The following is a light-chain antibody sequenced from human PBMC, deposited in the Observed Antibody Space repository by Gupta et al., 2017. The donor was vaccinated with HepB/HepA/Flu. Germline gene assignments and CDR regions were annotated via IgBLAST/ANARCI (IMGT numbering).Light chain of an antibody. CDR1: ALPKQY. CDR3: HSADSSGTYRV. V-gene: IGLV3-25*02. Sequence: SSALPQPPSVSVSPGQTARITCSGDALPKQYAYWYQQKPGQAPVLLIYKDSERPSGIPERFSGSSSGTTVTLTISGVQAEEEADYYCHSADSSGTYRVFGGGTKLTVL. CDR2: KDS. J-gene: IGLJ3*02.